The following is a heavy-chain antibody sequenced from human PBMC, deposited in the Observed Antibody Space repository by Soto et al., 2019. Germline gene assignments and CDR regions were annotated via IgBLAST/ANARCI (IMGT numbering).Heavy chain of an antibody. J-gene: IGHJ3*02. CDR1: GFTFSSYS. CDR3: ASTRFAREVVAAPDAFDI. D-gene: IGHD2-15*01. Sequence: GGSLRLSCAASGFTFSSYSMNWVRQAPGKGLEWVSYISSSSSTIYYADSVKGRFTISRDNAKNSLYLQMNSLRAEDTAVYYCASTRFAREVVAAPDAFDIWGQGTMVTVSS. CDR2: ISSSSSTI. V-gene: IGHV3-48*01.